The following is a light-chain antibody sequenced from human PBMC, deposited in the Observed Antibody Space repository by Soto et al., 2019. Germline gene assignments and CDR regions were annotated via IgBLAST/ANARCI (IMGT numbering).Light chain of an antibody. Sequence: QSVLTQPPSASGTPGQRVTISCSGSSSNIGSKYVYWYQQLPGTAPKLLIYRNNERPSGVPDRFSGSKSGTSASLAIGDLRSEDEADYYCASWDARVSGWVFGGGTKLTVL. V-gene: IGLV1-47*01. CDR1: SSNIGSKY. CDR2: RNN. J-gene: IGLJ3*02. CDR3: ASWDARVSGWV.